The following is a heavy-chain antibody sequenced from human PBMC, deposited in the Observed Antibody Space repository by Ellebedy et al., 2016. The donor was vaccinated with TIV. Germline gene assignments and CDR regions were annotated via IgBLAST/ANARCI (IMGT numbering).Heavy chain of an antibody. D-gene: IGHD3-3*01. J-gene: IGHJ4*02. CDR1: GYTFTSYA. CDR3: ARKYPYDFWSGYDY. Sequence: AASVKVSCKASGYTFTSYAMHWVRHAPGQRLEWMGWINAGNGNTKYSQKFQGRVTITRDTSASTAYMELSSLRSEDTAVYYCARKYPYDFWSGYDYWGQGTLVTVSS. V-gene: IGHV1-3*01. CDR2: INAGNGNT.